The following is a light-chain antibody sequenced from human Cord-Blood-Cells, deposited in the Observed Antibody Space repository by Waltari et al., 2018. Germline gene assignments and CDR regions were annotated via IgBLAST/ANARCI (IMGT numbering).Light chain of an antibody. CDR2: EYN. J-gene: IGLJ2*01. Sequence: NFMLTQPHSVSESPGKTVTISCTRSSGSIASNYVQWSQQRPGSSPTTVIYEYNQRPSGVPDRFSGSIDSSSNSASLTISGLKTEDEADYYCQSYDSSNQGVFGGGTKLTVL. CDR1: SGSIASNY. CDR3: QSYDSSNQGV. V-gene: IGLV6-57*01.